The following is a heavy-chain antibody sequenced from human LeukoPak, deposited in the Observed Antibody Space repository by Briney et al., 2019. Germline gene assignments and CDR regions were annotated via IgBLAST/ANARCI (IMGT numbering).Heavy chain of an antibody. CDR2: ISSNTGKT. J-gene: IGHJ4*02. Sequence: GASVEVSCKASGYTFATYGFCWVRQAPGHGLEWVGWISSNTGKTDYAQKFQGRVTLTTDTSTSTAYMELRSLRPDDTALYYCAKVAGDRMDYWGQRTLLTVSS. D-gene: IGHD6-13*01. CDR1: GYTFATYG. CDR3: AKVAGDRMDY. V-gene: IGHV1-18*01.